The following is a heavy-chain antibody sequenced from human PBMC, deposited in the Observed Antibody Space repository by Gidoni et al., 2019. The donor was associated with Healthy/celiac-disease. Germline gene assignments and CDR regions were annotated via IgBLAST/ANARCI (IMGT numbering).Heavy chain of an antibody. CDR2: IWYDGSNK. CDR1: AFTFSSDG. J-gene: IGHJ5*02. V-gene: IGHV3-33*01. CDR3: ARGDSSSFSRDGFDP. D-gene: IGHD6-13*01. Sequence: QVQLVESGGGVVQPGRSLRLPCAASAFTFSSDGMHWVRQSPGKGLEWVAVIWYDGSNKYYADYVKGRFTISRDNSKNTLYLQMNSLRAEDTAVYYCARGDSSSFSRDGFDPWGQGTLVTVSS.